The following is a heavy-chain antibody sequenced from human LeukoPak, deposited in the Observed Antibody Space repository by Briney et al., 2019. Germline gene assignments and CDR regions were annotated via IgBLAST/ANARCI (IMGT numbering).Heavy chain of an antibody. Sequence: GGSLRLSCAASGFTFSSFAMSWVRQAPGKGLEWVSAVTGSGSATDYADFVKDRFTISRDNSKNTLYLQMNSLRAEDTAVYYCAKRFGESYGHFDYWGQGTLVTVSS. CDR3: AKRFGESYGHFDY. D-gene: IGHD1-26*01. J-gene: IGHJ4*02. CDR1: GFTFSSFA. CDR2: VTGSGSAT. V-gene: IGHV3-23*01.